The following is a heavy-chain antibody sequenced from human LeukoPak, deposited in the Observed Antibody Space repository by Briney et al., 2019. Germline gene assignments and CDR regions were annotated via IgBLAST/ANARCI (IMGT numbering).Heavy chain of an antibody. J-gene: IGHJ5*02. V-gene: IGHV1-2*02. CDR2: INPNSGGT. D-gene: IGHD3-16*01. CDR1: GYTFTGYY. Sequence: ASVKVSCKASGYTFTGYYMHWVRQAPGQGLEWMGWINPNSGGTNYAQKFQGRVTMTRDNSMSTVYMEVSRLRSDDTAVYYCARGGGPTGFDPWGQGNLVTVSS. CDR3: ARGGGPTGFDP.